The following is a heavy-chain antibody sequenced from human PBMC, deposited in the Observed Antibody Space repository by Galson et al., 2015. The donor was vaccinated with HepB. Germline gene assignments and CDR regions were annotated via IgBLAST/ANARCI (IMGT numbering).Heavy chain of an antibody. CDR3: ATAAGLYYFDY. CDR2: IKQDGSEK. V-gene: IGHV3-7*03. Sequence: SLRLSGAASGFTFGDYAMSWFRQAPGKGLEWVANIKQDGSEKYYADSVKGRFTISRDNAKNSLYLQMNSLRVEDTAVDYCATAAGLYYFDYWGQGTLVTVSS. J-gene: IGHJ4*02. D-gene: IGHD6-13*01. CDR1: GFTFGDYA.